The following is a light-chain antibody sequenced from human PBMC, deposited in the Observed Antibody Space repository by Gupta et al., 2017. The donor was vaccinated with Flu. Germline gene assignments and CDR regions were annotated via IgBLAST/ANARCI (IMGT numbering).Light chain of an antibody. CDR3: QQRSNWPVT. CDR1: QSVSSY. V-gene: IGKV3-11*01. CDR2: DAS. Sequence: EIVLTQSPATLSLSLGERATLSCRASQSVSSYLAWYQQKPGQAPRLLLYDASNRATGIPARFSGSGSGTAFTLAISSLEPEDFAVYYCQQRSNWPVTFGQGTKLEIK. J-gene: IGKJ2*01.